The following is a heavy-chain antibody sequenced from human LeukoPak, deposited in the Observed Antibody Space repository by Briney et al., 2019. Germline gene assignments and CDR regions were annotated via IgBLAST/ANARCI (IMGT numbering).Heavy chain of an antibody. J-gene: IGHJ5*02. D-gene: IGHD6-25*01. V-gene: IGHV4-59*01. Sequence: SETLSLTCTVSGGFISSYYWSWIRQPPGKGLECIGYIYYSGSTNYNPSLKSRVTISVDTSKNQFSLKLSSVTAADTAVYYCARCPNRIAAGIDPWGQGTLVTVSS. CDR1: GGFISSYY. CDR2: IYYSGST. CDR3: ARCPNRIAAGIDP.